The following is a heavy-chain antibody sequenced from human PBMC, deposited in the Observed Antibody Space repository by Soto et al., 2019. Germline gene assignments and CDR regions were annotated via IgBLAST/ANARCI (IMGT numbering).Heavy chain of an antibody. CDR1: GFTFSSYG. D-gene: IGHD1-26*01. CDR2: ISYDGSNK. CDR3: AKDMTVGDTSWFDP. V-gene: IGHV3-30*18. Sequence: QVQLVESGGGVVQPGRSLRLSCAASGFTFSSYGMHWVRQAPGKGLEWVAVISYDGSNKYYADSVKGRFTISRDNSKNPLYLQMNSLRAEDTAVYYCAKDMTVGDTSWFDPWGQGTLVTVSS. J-gene: IGHJ5*02.